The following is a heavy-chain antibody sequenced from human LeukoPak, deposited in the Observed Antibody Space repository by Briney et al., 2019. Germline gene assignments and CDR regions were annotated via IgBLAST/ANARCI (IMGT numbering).Heavy chain of an antibody. CDR3: VKGGWLDW. V-gene: IGHV3-23*01. D-gene: IGHD6-19*01. CDR2: ISDSDGTT. Sequence: GGSLRLSCASSGFSFSNFVMSWVRQAPGKGLEGVSAISDSDGTTYYADSVKGRFTNSRDNSKNTLYLLMDSLRAEDTAVYYCVKGGWLDWWGQGTLVTVSS. J-gene: IGHJ4*02. CDR1: GFSFSNFV.